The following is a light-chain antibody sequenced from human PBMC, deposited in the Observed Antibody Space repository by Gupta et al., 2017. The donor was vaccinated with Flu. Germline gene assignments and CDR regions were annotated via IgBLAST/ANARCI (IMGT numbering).Light chain of an antibody. V-gene: IGLV10-54*02. CDR3: SALDASCSAEV. CDR2: RDN. Sequence: IATCGCGGSSNNGGNEGGAWLQQHQGHAPKLLSYRDNNRPSGISERFSASRSGNVASLTITGLQPEDEADYFCSALDASCSAEVFGGGTKLTVL. J-gene: IGLJ3*02. CDR1: SNNGGNEG.